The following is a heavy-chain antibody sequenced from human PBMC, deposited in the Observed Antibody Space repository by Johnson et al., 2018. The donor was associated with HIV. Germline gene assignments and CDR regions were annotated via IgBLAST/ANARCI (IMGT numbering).Heavy chain of an antibody. CDR3: AIIAVAVSGDAFDI. Sequence: QVQLVESGGGLVQPGGSLRLSCAASGFTFSSYAMHWVRQAPGKGLEWVAVISYDGSNKYYADSVKGRFTISRDNSKNTLYLQMNSLRAEDTAVYYCAIIAVAVSGDAFDIWGRGTMVTVSS. J-gene: IGHJ3*02. D-gene: IGHD6-19*01. CDR1: GFTFSSYA. V-gene: IGHV3-30-3*01. CDR2: ISYDGSNK.